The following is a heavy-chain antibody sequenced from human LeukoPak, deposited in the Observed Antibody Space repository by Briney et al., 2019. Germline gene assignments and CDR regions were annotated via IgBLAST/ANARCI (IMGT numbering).Heavy chain of an antibody. Sequence: KPSETLSLTCAVYGGSFSGYYWSWIRQPPGKGLERIGEINHSGSTNYNPSLKSRVTISVDTSKNQFSLKLSSVTAADTAVYYCARAPGYRKYFQHWGQGTLVTVSS. V-gene: IGHV4-34*01. D-gene: IGHD3-16*02. J-gene: IGHJ1*01. CDR1: GGSFSGYY. CDR2: INHSGST. CDR3: ARAPGYRKYFQH.